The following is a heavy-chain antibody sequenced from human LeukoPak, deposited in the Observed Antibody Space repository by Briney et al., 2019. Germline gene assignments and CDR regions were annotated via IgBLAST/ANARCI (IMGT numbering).Heavy chain of an antibody. CDR3: ARDSDYGDYRIGAYDI. J-gene: IGHJ3*02. CDR1: GFTFSSYS. CDR2: ISSSSSYI. D-gene: IGHD4-17*01. Sequence: GGSLRLSCAASGFTFSSYSMNWVRQAPGKGLEWVSSISSSSSYIYYADSVKGRFTISRDNAKNSLYLQMNSLRADDTAVYYCARDSDYGDYRIGAYDIWGQGTMVTVSS. V-gene: IGHV3-21*04.